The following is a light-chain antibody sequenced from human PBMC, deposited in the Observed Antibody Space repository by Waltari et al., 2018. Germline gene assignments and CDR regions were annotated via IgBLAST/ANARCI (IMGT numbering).Light chain of an antibody. CDR1: SLRRYY. Sequence: SSDLTQDPSLSVALGQTVRITCQGDSLRRYYASWYQQRPGQDPILLLYGPDNRPTGIPDRFSGSTSGNTDSLTITGARAEDEADYYCHSRETCSTRLFGGGTRLTV. CDR3: HSRETCSTRL. CDR2: GPD. J-gene: IGLJ2*01. V-gene: IGLV3-19*01.